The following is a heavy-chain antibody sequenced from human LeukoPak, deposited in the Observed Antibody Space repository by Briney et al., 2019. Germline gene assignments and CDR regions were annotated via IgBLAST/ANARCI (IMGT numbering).Heavy chain of an antibody. D-gene: IGHD3-22*01. Sequence: ASVSVCCKASGYTFTSYTMSWVRQAAGQGLEWMGWISAYTGKTNYAQNHHGRVAMTTDTSTSPAYMDLRSLRFYDTAVYYCARRFSSGSNWFDPWGQGTLVTVSS. CDR2: ISAYTGKT. CDR3: ARRFSSGSNWFDP. CDR1: GYTFTSYT. V-gene: IGHV1-18*01. J-gene: IGHJ5*02.